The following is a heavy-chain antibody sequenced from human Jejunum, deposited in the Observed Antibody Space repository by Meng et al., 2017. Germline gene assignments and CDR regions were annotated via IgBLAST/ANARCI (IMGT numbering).Heavy chain of an antibody. Sequence: GGSLRLSCVASGFTFSDPWMSRVRQPPGKGLEWVANIKEDGNEFYYVDSVKGRFIISRDNAKNSLYLQMNSLTVDDTAVYYCVSIRRGYSYFDYWGQGTRVT. CDR1: GFTFSDPW. J-gene: IGHJ4*02. V-gene: IGHV3-7*01. D-gene: IGHD3-10*01. CDR2: IKEDGNEF. CDR3: VSIRRGYSYFDY.